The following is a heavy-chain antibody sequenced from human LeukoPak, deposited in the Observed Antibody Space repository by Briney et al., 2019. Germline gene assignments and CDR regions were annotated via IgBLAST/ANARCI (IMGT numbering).Heavy chain of an antibody. J-gene: IGHJ4*02. CDR1: GFTFSNAW. CDR3: TTGNDYGDYPGNY. CDR2: IKSKTDGGTT. Sequence: GGSLRPSCAASGFTFSNAWMSWVRQAPGKGLEWVGRIKSKTDGGTTDYAAPVKGRFTISRDDSKNTLYLQMNSLKTEDTAVYYCTTGNDYGDYPGNYWGQGTLVTVSS. D-gene: IGHD4-17*01. V-gene: IGHV3-15*01.